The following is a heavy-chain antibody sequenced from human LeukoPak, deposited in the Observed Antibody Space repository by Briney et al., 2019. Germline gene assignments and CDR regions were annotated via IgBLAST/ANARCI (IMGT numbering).Heavy chain of an antibody. V-gene: IGHV3-53*01. CDR1: GSTVSSKF. CDR2: IYSGGIT. CDR3: AKDEVTSGGGLDY. J-gene: IGHJ4*02. Sequence: GGSLRLSCAASGSTVSSKFMHWVRQAPGKGLEWVSVIYSGGITYYADSVKGRFTVSRDNSRNTMYLHMNSLKVEDTAVYYCAKDEVTSGGGLDYWGQGTLVTVSS. D-gene: IGHD3-16*01.